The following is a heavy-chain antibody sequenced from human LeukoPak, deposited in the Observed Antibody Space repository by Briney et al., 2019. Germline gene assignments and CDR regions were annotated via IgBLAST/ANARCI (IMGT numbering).Heavy chain of an antibody. J-gene: IGHJ4*02. CDR3: ARARGTMVRGVTGRFDY. CDR2: IYYSGST. D-gene: IGHD3-10*01. CDR1: GDSISSYY. V-gene: IGHV4-59*01. Sequence: SETLSLTCTVSGDSISSYYWSWIRQPPGKGLEWIGYIYYSGSTNYNPSLKSRVTISVDTSKNQFSLKLSSVTAADTAVYYCARARGTMVRGVTGRFDYWGQGTLVTVSS.